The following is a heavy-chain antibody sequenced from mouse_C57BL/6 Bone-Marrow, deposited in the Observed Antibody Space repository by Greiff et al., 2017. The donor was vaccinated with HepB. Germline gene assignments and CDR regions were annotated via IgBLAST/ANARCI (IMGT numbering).Heavy chain of an antibody. CDR3: ARDGSITTVVATNFDY. V-gene: IGHV1-50*01. D-gene: IGHD1-1*01. CDR1: GYTFTSYW. Sequence: QVQLQQPGAELVKPGASVKLSCKASGYTFTSYWMQWVKQRPGQGLEWIGEIDPSDSYTNYNQKFKGKATLTVDTSSSTAYMQRSSLTSEDSAVYDCARDGSITTVVATNFDYWGQGTTLTVSS. CDR2: IDPSDSYT. J-gene: IGHJ2*01.